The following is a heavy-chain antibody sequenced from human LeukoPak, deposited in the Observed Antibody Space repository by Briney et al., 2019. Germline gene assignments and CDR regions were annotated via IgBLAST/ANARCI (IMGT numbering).Heavy chain of an antibody. CDR1: GFTFSSDS. J-gene: IGHJ4*02. CDR2: ITSSSTYI. CDR3: ARLSGGIYSFADY. Sequence: GGSLRLSCAASGFTFSSDSMNWVRQAPGKGLEWVASITSSSTYIYYADSVKGRFTISRDSAKNSLYLQMNSLRAEDTAVYYCARLSGGIYSFADYWDQGTLVTVSS. V-gene: IGHV3-21*01. D-gene: IGHD1-26*01.